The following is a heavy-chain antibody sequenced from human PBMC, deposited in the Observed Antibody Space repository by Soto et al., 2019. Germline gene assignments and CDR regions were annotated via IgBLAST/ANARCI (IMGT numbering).Heavy chain of an antibody. J-gene: IGHJ4*02. CDR1: GFTFSDYY. V-gene: IGHV3-11*01. D-gene: IGHD4-17*01. Sequence: SLRLSCAASGFTFSDYYIHWIRRAPGKGLEWISYISGNGEIIQYAASARGRFTISRDNAENSVYLEMDSLRAEDTALYYCARDVDADFRTDFDYWGRGTLVTVS. CDR3: ARDVDADFRTDFDY. CDR2: ISGNGEII.